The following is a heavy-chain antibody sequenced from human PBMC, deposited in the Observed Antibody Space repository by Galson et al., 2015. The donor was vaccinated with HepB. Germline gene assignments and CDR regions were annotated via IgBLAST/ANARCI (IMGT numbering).Heavy chain of an antibody. Sequence: SVKVSCKASGYTFTGYYMHWVRQAPGQGLEWMGWINPNSGGTNYAQKFQGWVTMTRDTSISTAYMELSRLRSDDTAVYYCARDLGGWGYYKGAFDIWGQGTMVTVSS. D-gene: IGHD3-22*01. J-gene: IGHJ3*02. V-gene: IGHV1-2*04. CDR1: GYTFTGYY. CDR3: ARDLGGWGYYKGAFDI. CDR2: INPNSGGT.